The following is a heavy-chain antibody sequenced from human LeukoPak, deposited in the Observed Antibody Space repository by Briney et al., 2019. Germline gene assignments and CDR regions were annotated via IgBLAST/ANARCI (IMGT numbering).Heavy chain of an antibody. CDR3: ARALTYYDFWSGYSADYFDY. Sequence: SETLSLTCTVSGGSISSSSYYWGWIRQPPGKGLEWIGSSYYSGSTYYNPSLKSRVTISVDTSKNQFSLKLSSVTAADTAVYYCARALTYYDFWSGYSADYFDYWGQGTLVTVSS. D-gene: IGHD3-3*01. J-gene: IGHJ4*02. CDR2: SYYSGST. CDR1: GGSISSSSYY. V-gene: IGHV4-39*07.